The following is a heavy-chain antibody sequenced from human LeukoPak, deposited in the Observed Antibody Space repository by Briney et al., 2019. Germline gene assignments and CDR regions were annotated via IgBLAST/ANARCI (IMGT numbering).Heavy chain of an antibody. J-gene: IGHJ6*03. CDR1: GGSISSSSYY. Sequence: PSETLSLTCTVSGGSISSSSYYWGWIRQPPGKGLEWIGSIDYSGSTYYNPSLKSRVTISVDTSKNQFSLKLSSVTAADTAVYYCARVVYSSSWYYYYYYMDVWGKGTTVTVSS. CDR3: ARVVYSSSWYYYYYYMDV. D-gene: IGHD6-13*01. CDR2: IDYSGST. V-gene: IGHV4-39*07.